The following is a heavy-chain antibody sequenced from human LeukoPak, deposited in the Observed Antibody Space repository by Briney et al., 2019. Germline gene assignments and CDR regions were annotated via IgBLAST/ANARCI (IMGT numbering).Heavy chain of an antibody. CDR2: ISSSGSTI. Sequence: PGGSLRLSCAASGFTFSSYEMNWVRQAPGKGLEWVSYISSSGSTIYYADSVKGRFTISRDNAKNSLYLQMNSLRAEDTAVYYCAREKGGYSYGYHFDYWGQGTLVNVSS. CDR3: AREKGGYSYGYHFDY. CDR1: GFTFSSYE. V-gene: IGHV3-48*03. D-gene: IGHD5-18*01. J-gene: IGHJ4*02.